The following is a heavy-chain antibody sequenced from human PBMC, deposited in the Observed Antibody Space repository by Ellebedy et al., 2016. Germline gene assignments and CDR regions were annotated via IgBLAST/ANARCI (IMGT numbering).Heavy chain of an antibody. CDR2: IYHSGST. J-gene: IGHJ4*02. D-gene: IGHD4-17*01. CDR3: AREMGTTVTSSDY. CDR1: GYSISSGYY. Sequence: SETLSLXXTVSGYSISSGYYWGWIRQPPGKGLEWIGSIYHSGSTYYNPSLKSRVTISVDTSKNQFSLKLSSVTAADTAVYFCAREMGTTVTSSDYWGQGTLVTVSS. V-gene: IGHV4-38-2*02.